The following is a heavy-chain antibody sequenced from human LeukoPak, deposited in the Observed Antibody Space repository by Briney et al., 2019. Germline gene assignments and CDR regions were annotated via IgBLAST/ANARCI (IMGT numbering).Heavy chain of an antibody. CDR2: IRSKAYGGTT. CDR3: TSLPIAAADD. J-gene: IGHJ4*02. CDR1: GFTFGDYA. D-gene: IGHD6-13*01. V-gene: IGHV3-49*04. Sequence: TGGSLRLSCTASGFTFGDYAMSWVRQAPGKGLKWVGFIRSKAYGGTTEYAASVKGRFTISRDDSKSIAYLQMNSLKTEDTAVYYCTSLPIAAADDWGQGTLVTVSS.